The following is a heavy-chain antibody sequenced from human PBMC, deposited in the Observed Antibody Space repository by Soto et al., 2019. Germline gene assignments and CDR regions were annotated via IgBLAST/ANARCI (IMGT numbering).Heavy chain of an antibody. V-gene: IGHV3-30*18. CDR2: ISDDGDDT. Sequence: QVQLMESGGGVVQPGRSLRLSCAASGFTFTSYGMHWVRQAPGKGLEWVAVISDDGDDTYYADSVKGRFTISRDNSKNTLYLQMNSLRVEDTAVYYCAKDRAPGTAYYYYMDVWGKGTTVTVSS. D-gene: IGHD1-1*01. J-gene: IGHJ6*03. CDR1: GFTFTSYG. CDR3: AKDRAPGTAYYYYMDV.